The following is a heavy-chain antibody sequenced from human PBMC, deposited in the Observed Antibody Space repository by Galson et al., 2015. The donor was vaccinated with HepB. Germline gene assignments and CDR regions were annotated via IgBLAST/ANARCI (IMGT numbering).Heavy chain of an antibody. CDR3: ARDGGATTGGY. V-gene: IGHV3-64*01. CDR2: ISSNGGST. D-gene: IGHD1-26*01. J-gene: IGHJ4*02. CDR1: SYA. Sequence: SYAMHWVRQAPGKGLEYVSGISSNGGSTYYANSVKGRFTISRDNSKNTLYLQMGSLRAEDMAVYYCARDGGATTGGYWGQGTLVTVSS.